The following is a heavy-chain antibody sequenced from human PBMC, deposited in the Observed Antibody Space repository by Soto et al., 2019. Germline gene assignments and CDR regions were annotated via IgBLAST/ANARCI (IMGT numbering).Heavy chain of an antibody. CDR2: INAGNGNT. Sequence: ASVKVSCKASGYTFTSYAMPWVRQAPGQRLEWMGWINAGNGNTKYSQKFQGRVTITRDTSASTAYMELSSLRSEDTAVYYCAREMVWFGSIRYFDYWGQGTLVTVSS. J-gene: IGHJ4*02. CDR1: GYTFTSYA. D-gene: IGHD3-10*01. V-gene: IGHV1-3*01. CDR3: AREMVWFGSIRYFDY.